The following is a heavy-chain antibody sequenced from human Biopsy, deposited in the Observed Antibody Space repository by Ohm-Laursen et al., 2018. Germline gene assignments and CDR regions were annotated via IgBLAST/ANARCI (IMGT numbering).Heavy chain of an antibody. CDR3: AKYDYSSSPRRYFDP. CDR1: GFTFSVYA. V-gene: IGHV3-33*06. CDR2: IWYDGSSE. Sequence: LRLSCSASGFTFSVYAMHWVRQAPGKGLEWVAIIWYDGSSEYYADSVKGRFTISRDNSKNTLSLQMNSLRAEDTAVYYCAKYDYSSSPRRYFDPWGQGTLVTVSS. J-gene: IGHJ5*02. D-gene: IGHD6-6*01.